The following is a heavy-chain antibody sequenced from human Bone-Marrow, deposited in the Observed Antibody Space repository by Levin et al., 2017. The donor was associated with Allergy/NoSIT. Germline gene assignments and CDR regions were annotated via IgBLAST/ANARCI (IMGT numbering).Heavy chain of an antibody. CDR1: GFTFSSYA. J-gene: IGHJ5*02. D-gene: IGHD5-24*01. V-gene: IGHV3-30-3*01. CDR2: ISYDGSNK. Sequence: AGGSLRLSCAASGFTFSSYAMHWVRQAPGKGLEWVAVISYDGSNKYYADSVKGRFTISRDNSKNTLYLQMNSLRAEDTAVYYCARDRRGGWFDPWGQGTLVTVSS. CDR3: ARDRRGGWFDP.